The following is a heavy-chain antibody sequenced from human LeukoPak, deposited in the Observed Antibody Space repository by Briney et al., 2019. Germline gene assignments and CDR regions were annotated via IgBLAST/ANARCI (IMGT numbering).Heavy chain of an antibody. CDR1: GFIVSNNY. Sequence: GGSLRLSCAASGFIVSNNYMSWVRQAPGKGLGWVSVIYSGGSTYYADSVKCRVPIPRETSKNTLKLQMNSLRADDTAVYYCARGLRSGRFDPWGQGTLVTVSS. CDR3: ARGLRSGRFDP. D-gene: IGHD6-19*01. V-gene: IGHV3-66*01. CDR2: IYSGGST. J-gene: IGHJ5*02.